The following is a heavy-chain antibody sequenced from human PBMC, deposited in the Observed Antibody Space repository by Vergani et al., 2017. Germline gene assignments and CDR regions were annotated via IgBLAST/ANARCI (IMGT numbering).Heavy chain of an antibody. CDR2: IFSNDEK. CDR3: ARTSYDSSGYYDACDI. V-gene: IGHV2-26*01. D-gene: IGHD3-22*01. J-gene: IGHJ3*02. Sequence: QVTLKESGPVLVKPTETLTLTCTVSGFSLSNARMGVSWIRQPPGKALEWLAHIFSNDEKSYSTSLKSRLTISKDTSKSQVVLTMTNIDPVDTATDYCARTSYDSSGYYDACDIWGQGTMVTVSS. CDR1: GFSLSNARMG.